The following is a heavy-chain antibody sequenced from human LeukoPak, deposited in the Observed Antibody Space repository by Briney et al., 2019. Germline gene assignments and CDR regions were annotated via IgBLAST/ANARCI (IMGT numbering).Heavy chain of an antibody. D-gene: IGHD3-10*01. V-gene: IGHV4-59*01. CDR1: GGSISSYY. Sequence: SETLSLTCTVSGGSISSYYWSWIRQPPGKGLEWIGYIYYSGSTNYNPSLKSRVTISVDTSKNQFSLKLSSVTAADTAVYYCARGGKGGLLWFGESISPFDYWGQGTLVTVSS. CDR2: IYYSGST. J-gene: IGHJ4*02. CDR3: ARGGKGGLLWFGESISPFDY.